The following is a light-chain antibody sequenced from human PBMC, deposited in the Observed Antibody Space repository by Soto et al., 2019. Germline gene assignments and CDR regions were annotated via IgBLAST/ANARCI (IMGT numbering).Light chain of an antibody. Sequence: DIQMTQSPSTLSASVGDRVTITCRASQSLSGWLAWYQQRPGKAPKMLIHKASTLAVGVPPRFSGSDSGTEFTLTISSVQTDDFATYFCLQYKIYPLSFGGGTKVEIK. CDR2: KAS. J-gene: IGKJ4*01. CDR3: LQYKIYPLS. CDR1: QSLSGW. V-gene: IGKV1-5*03.